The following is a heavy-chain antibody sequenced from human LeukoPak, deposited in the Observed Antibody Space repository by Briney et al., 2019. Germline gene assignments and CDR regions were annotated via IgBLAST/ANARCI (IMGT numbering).Heavy chain of an antibody. J-gene: IGHJ6*02. CDR1: GITFSSYA. D-gene: IGHD1-26*01. V-gene: IGHV3-23*01. Sequence: GGSLRLSCAASGITFSSYAMSWVRQAPGKGLEWVSIISGSGVSTYYADSVKGRFTISRDNSKNTPYLQMNSLRAEDTAVCYCAKVRGSYYYYGMDVWGQGTTVTVSS. CDR2: ISGSGVST. CDR3: AKVRGSYYYYGMDV.